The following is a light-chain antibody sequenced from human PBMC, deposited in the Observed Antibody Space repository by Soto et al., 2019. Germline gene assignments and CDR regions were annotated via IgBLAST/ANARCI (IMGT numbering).Light chain of an antibody. Sequence: EIVMTQSPATLSVSPGERATLSCRAGESISNNLAWYQQKPGQAPRLLIYGAATRAAGVPARFSGSGSGTDFTLTISRLEPEDFAVYYCQQYGSSSRTFGQGTKVDNK. V-gene: IGKV3-15*01. CDR2: GAA. CDR1: ESISNN. CDR3: QQYGSSSRT. J-gene: IGKJ1*01.